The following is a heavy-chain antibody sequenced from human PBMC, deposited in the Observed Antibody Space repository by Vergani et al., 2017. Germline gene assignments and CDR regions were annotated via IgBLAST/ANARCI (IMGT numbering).Heavy chain of an antibody. D-gene: IGHD3-10*01. CDR1: GDSISSSNW. V-gene: IGHV4-4*03. CDR3: ARFYGSGRFFDY. J-gene: IGHJ4*02. Sequence: QVQLQESGPGLVKPPGTLSLTCAVSGDSISSSNWWSWVRQPPGKGLEWIGEINHSGGTNYNPSLKTRVTISVDKSKNQFSLRLSSVTAADTAVYYGARFYGSGRFFDYWGQGTLVTVSS. CDR2: INHSGGT.